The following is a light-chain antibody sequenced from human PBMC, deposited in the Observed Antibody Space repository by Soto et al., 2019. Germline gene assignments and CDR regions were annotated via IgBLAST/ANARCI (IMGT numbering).Light chain of an antibody. Sequence: EIVLTQSPATLSLSPGERATLSCRASQSVSSYLAWYQQKPGQAPRLLIYDASNRATGIPARFSRSGIGTDFTLTISRLEPEDFAVDYCQQRSNWPPTFGQGTKLEIK. J-gene: IGKJ2*01. CDR3: QQRSNWPPT. V-gene: IGKV3-11*01. CDR2: DAS. CDR1: QSVSSY.